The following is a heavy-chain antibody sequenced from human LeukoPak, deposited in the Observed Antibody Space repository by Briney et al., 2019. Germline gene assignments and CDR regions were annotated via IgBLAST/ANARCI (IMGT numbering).Heavy chain of an antibody. Sequence: GGSLRLSCVASGFTFSSYAMSWVRQAPGKGLEWVSGISGSGARTYYADSVKDRFTIARDSSKKTQYLQMNNLRAEDTAVYYCAKDKNIVSTNFDYWGQGTLVTVSS. D-gene: IGHD5/OR15-5a*01. CDR1: GFTFSSYA. CDR2: ISGSGART. J-gene: IGHJ4*02. CDR3: AKDKNIVSTNFDY. V-gene: IGHV3-23*01.